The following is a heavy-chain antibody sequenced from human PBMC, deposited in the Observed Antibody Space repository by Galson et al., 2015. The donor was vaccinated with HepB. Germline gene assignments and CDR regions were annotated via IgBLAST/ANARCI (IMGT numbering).Heavy chain of an antibody. Sequence: SVKVSCKASRGTFSSYTISWVRQAPGQGLEWMGRIIPILGIANYAQKFQGRVTITADKSTSTAYMELSSLRSEDTAVYYCAREGTKWSHRAEVGFFDYWGQGTLVTVSS. D-gene: IGHD1-26*01. CDR1: RGTFSSYT. V-gene: IGHV1-69*04. J-gene: IGHJ4*02. CDR3: AREGTKWSHRAEVGFFDY. CDR2: IIPILGIA.